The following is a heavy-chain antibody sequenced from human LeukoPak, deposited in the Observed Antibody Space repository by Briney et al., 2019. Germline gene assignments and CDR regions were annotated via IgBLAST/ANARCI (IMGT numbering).Heavy chain of an antibody. J-gene: IGHJ5*02. CDR1: GGSISSSNW. CDR2: INHRGST. CDR3: AREFSWYGGGFDP. D-gene: IGHD6-13*01. Sequence: SETLSLTCAVSGGSISSSNWWSWIRQPPGKGLEWIGEINHRGSTNYNPSLKSRVTISVDTSKSQFSLKLNSVTAADTAVYYCAREFSWYGGGFDPWGQGTLVTVSS. V-gene: IGHV4-4*02.